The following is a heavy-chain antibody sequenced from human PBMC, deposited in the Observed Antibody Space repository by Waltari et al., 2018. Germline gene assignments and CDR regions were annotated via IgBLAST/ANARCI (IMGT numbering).Heavy chain of an antibody. CDR1: GFTFDDYA. CDR2: ISWNSGSI. CDR3: AKDSGHDSSGYFDY. J-gene: IGHJ4*02. D-gene: IGHD3-22*01. Sequence: EVQLVESGGGLVQPGRSLRLSCAASGFTFDDYAMHWVRQAPGKGLDWVVGISWNSGSIGYADSGKGRFTISRDNAKNSLYLQMNSLRAEDTALYYCAKDSGHDSSGYFDYWGQGTLVTVSS. V-gene: IGHV3-9*01.